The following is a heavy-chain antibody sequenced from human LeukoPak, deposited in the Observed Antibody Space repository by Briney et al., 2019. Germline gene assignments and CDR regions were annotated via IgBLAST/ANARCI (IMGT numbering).Heavy chain of an antibody. CDR3: ARPHQSPGRLRGREAFDI. D-gene: IGHD3-16*01. V-gene: IGHV4-34*01. CDR2: INHSGST. J-gene: IGHJ3*02. CDR1: GGSFSGYY. Sequence: PSETLSLTCAVYGGSFSGYYWSWIRQPPGKGLEWIGEINHSGSTNYNPSLKSRVTISVDTSKNQFSLKLSSVTAADTAVYYCARPHQSPGRLRGREAFDIWGQGTMVTVSS.